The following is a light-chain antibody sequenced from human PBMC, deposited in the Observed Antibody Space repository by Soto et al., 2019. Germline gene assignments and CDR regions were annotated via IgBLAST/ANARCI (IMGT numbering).Light chain of an antibody. CDR1: QSLLHITGETF. Sequence: DVVMTQTPLSLSVAPGQPASISCKSSQSLLHITGETFLFWYLQKPGQSPQLLIYEVSTRVSGVPDRFSGSGSGTDFTREINRVETDDVGIYYCMQSTQLPPDFGQGTRLGIE. CDR3: MQSTQLPPD. V-gene: IGKV2D-29*02. CDR2: EVS. J-gene: IGKJ5*01.